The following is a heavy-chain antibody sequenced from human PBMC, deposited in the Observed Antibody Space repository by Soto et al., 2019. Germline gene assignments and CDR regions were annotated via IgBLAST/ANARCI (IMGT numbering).Heavy chain of an antibody. CDR3: ARMGYMDASPPDY. Sequence: ESGGGVVQPGRSLRLSCAASGFTFTTYAMHWVRQAPGKGLEWVAFISYDGSTKYYPESVKGRFAISRDNSKNTLFLLMTSLIVEDTAVYFCARMGYMDASPPDYCGQGTQVTVSS. D-gene: IGHD5-18*01. CDR1: GFTFTTYA. J-gene: IGHJ4*02. V-gene: IGHV3-30*09. CDR2: ISYDGSTK.